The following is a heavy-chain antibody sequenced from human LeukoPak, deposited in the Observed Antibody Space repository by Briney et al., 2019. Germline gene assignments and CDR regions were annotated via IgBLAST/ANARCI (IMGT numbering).Heavy chain of an antibody. J-gene: IGHJ4*02. D-gene: IGHD3-22*01. Sequence: SLTLSCAASGFTFSSYGMHWVRQAPGKGLELVAVITYDGSNKYYADSVKGRFTISRDNSKNTLYLQMNSLRAEDTAVYYCAKGGYYERPWYFDYWGQGTLVTVSS. CDR3: AKGGYYERPWYFDY. CDR2: ITYDGSNK. CDR1: GFTFSSYG. V-gene: IGHV3-30*18.